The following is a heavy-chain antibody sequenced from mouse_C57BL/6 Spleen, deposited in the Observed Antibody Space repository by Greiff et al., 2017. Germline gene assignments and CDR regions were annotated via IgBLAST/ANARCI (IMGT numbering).Heavy chain of an antibody. CDR3: ARPYYGSSCPAY. CDR2: IDPSDSYT. V-gene: IGHV1-50*01. CDR1: GYTFTSYW. J-gene: IGHJ3*01. Sequence: VQLQQPGAELVKPGASVKLSCKASGYTFTSYWMQWVKQRPGQGLEWIGEIDPSDSYTNYNQKFKGKATLTVDTSSSTAYMQLSSLTSEDSAVYYCARPYYGSSCPAYWGQGTLVTVSA. D-gene: IGHD1-1*01.